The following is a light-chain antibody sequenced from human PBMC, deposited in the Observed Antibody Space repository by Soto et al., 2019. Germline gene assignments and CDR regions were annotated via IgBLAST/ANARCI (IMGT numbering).Light chain of an antibody. CDR2: AAS. Sequence: DIQMTQSPSSLSASVGDRVTITCRAGQSISSDLNWYQQKPGKAPKLLIFAASSLQSGVPSRFSGSGSGTDFTLTISSLQPVDFATYYCQHTYTDPWTFCQGTQVEIK. V-gene: IGKV1-39*01. CDR3: QHTYTDPWT. CDR1: QSISSD. J-gene: IGKJ1*01.